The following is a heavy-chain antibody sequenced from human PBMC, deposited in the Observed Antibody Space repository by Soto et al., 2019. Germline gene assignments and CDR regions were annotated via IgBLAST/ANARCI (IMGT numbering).Heavy chain of an antibody. CDR1: GFTFSSYS. CDR2: ISSSSSTI. V-gene: IGHV3-48*02. CDR3: ARDTRRPDYYDSSGYYYIDY. D-gene: IGHD3-22*01. Sequence: PVGSVRLSCAASGFTFSSYSMNWVRQAPGKGLEWVSYISSSSSTIYYADSVKGRFTISRDNAKNSLYLQMNSLRDEDTAVYYCARDTRRPDYYDSSGYYYIDYWGQGTLVTVSS. J-gene: IGHJ4*02.